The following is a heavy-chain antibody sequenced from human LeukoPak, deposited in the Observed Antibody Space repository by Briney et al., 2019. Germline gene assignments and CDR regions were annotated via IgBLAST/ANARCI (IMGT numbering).Heavy chain of an antibody. CDR2: ISGSGGST. CDR1: GFTFSSYA. Sequence: GGSLRLSCAASGFTFSSYAMSWVRQAPGKGLEWVSAISGSGGSTYYADSVNGRFTISRDNSKNTLYLPMNSLRAEDTAVYYCAKTVVAGTVQEFDYWGQGTLVTVSS. CDR3: AKTVVAGTVQEFDY. J-gene: IGHJ4*02. V-gene: IGHV3-23*01. D-gene: IGHD6-19*01.